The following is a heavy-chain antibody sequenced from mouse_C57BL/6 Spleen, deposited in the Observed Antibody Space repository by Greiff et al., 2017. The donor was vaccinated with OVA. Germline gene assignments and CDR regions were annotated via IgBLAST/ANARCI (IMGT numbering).Heavy chain of an antibody. CDR3: TRETSRNWYFDV. Sequence: EVMLVESGEGLVKPGGSLKLSCAASGFTFSSYAMSWVRQTPEKRLEWVAYISSGGDYIYYADTVKGRFTISRDNGRNTLYLKMSTLKSEVTAMYYCTRETSRNWYFDVWGTGTTVTVSS. CDR1: GFTFSSYA. CDR2: ISSGGDYI. V-gene: IGHV5-9-1*02. J-gene: IGHJ1*03.